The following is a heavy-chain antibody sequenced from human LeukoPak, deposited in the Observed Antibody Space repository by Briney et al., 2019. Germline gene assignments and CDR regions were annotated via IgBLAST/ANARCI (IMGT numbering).Heavy chain of an antibody. V-gene: IGHV3-23*01. CDR1: GFTFSSYA. Sequence: PGGSLRLPCAASGFTFSSYAMSWVRQAPGKGLEWVSAISGSGGSTYYADSVKGRFTISRDNAKNSLYLQMSSLRAEDAAVYYCARVKGSYATDYWGQGALVTVSS. CDR3: ARVKGSYATDY. J-gene: IGHJ4*02. D-gene: IGHD3-16*01. CDR2: ISGSGGST.